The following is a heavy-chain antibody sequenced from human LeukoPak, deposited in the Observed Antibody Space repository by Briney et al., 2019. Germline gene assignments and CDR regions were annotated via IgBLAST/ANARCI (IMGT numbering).Heavy chain of an antibody. D-gene: IGHD1-26*01. J-gene: IGHJ6*03. CDR1: GFTFSSYE. Sequence: GGSLRLSCAASGFTFSSYEMNWVRQAPGKGLEWVSYISSSGSIIYYADSVKGRFTISRDNSKNSLYLQMSSLRGEDTAVYYCARESGRPFYYYYIDVWGKGTTVTVSS. CDR2: ISSSGSII. CDR3: ARESGRPFYYYYIDV. V-gene: IGHV3-48*03.